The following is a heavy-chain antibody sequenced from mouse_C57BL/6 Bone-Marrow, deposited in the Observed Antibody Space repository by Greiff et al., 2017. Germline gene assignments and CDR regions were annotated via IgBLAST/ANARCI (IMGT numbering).Heavy chain of an antibody. CDR2: INPNNGGT. CDR3: ARKRTGTRYYFDY. V-gene: IGHV1-18*01. D-gene: IGHD4-1*01. CDR1: GYTFTDYN. J-gene: IGHJ2*01. Sequence: VQLKQSGPELVKPGASVKIPCKASGYTFTDYNMDWVKQSHGKSLEWIGDINPNNGGTIYNQKFKGKATLTVDKSSSTAYMELRSLTSEDTAVYYCARKRTGTRYYFDYWGQGTTLTVSS.